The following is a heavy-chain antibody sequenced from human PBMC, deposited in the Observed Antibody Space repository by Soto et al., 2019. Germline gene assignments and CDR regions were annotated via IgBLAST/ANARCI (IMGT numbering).Heavy chain of an antibody. D-gene: IGHD3-3*01. J-gene: IGHJ5*02. V-gene: IGHV1-69*12. Sequence: QVQLVQSGAEVKKPGSSVKVSCKASGGTFSSYAISWVRQAPGQGLEWMGGIIPIFGTANYAQKFQGRVTISADESTSTAYMELSSLRSEDTAVYYCARGAIFGVDTTTTWFDPWGQGTLVTVSS. CDR3: ARGAIFGVDTTTTWFDP. CDR2: IIPIFGTA. CDR1: GGTFSSYA.